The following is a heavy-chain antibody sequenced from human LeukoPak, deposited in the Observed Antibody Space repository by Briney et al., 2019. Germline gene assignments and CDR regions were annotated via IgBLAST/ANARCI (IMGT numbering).Heavy chain of an antibody. Sequence: GGSLRLSCAASGFTFSSYAMSWVRRAPGKGLEWVSGISSSGGSTSYADSVKGRFTISRDNSKNTLYLQMNSLRAEGTAVYYCAKAPTAGNSYYGMDVWGQGTTVTVSS. D-gene: IGHD6-13*01. CDR1: GFTFSSYA. CDR2: ISSSGGST. V-gene: IGHV3-23*01. J-gene: IGHJ6*02. CDR3: AKAPTAGNSYYGMDV.